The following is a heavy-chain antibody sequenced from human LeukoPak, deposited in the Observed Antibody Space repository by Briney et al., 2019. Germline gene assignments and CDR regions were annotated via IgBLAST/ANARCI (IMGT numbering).Heavy chain of an antibody. Sequence: PGGSLRLSCATSGFTFSSYAMSWVRQAPGKGLEWVSGIGASGGSTYYADSVKGRFTISRDNSKNTLYQQMNSLRTEDTAVYYCAKAEGYDILTGLDYWGQGTLVTVSS. D-gene: IGHD3-9*01. CDR2: IGASGGST. J-gene: IGHJ4*02. CDR3: AKAEGYDILTGLDY. CDR1: GFTFSSYA. V-gene: IGHV3-23*01.